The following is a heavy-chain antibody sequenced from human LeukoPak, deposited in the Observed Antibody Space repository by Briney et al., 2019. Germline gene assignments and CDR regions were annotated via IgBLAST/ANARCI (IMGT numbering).Heavy chain of an antibody. CDR2: IYTSGST. CDR1: GGSISSYY. Sequence: SETLSLTCTVSGGSISSYYWSWIRQPAGKGLEWIGRIYTSGSTNYNPSLKSRVTMSVDTSKNQFSLKLSSVTAADTAVYYCARDRDPPAVLDAFDIWGQGTMVTVSS. V-gene: IGHV4-4*07. CDR3: ARDRDPPAVLDAFDI. D-gene: IGHD2-2*01. J-gene: IGHJ3*02.